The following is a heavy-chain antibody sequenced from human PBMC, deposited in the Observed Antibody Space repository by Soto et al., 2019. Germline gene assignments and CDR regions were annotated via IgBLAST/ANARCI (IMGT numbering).Heavy chain of an antibody. CDR3: ARTGVEAAAGTRWFDP. D-gene: IGHD6-13*01. Sequence: SETLSLTCAVYGGSFSGYYWSWIRQPPGKGLEWIGEINHSGSTNYNPSLKSRVTISVDTSKNQFSLKLSSVTAADTAVYYCARTGVEAAAGTRWFDPWGQGTLVTVSS. J-gene: IGHJ5*02. V-gene: IGHV4-34*01. CDR1: GGSFSGYY. CDR2: INHSGST.